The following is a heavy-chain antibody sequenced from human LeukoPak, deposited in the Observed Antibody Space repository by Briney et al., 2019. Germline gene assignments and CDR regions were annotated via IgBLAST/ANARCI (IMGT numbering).Heavy chain of an antibody. CDR1: GVSITTYY. CDR2: IYHSGST. J-gene: IGHJ3*02. V-gene: IGHV4-59*13. Sequence: SETLSLTCTVSGVSITTYYWSWIRQPPGKGLEWIGYIYHSGSTNYNPSLKSRVTISVDTSKNQFSLKLSSVTAADTALYHCARDHYDSSGYYVGDAFDIWGQGTMVTVSS. D-gene: IGHD3-22*01. CDR3: ARDHYDSSGYYVGDAFDI.